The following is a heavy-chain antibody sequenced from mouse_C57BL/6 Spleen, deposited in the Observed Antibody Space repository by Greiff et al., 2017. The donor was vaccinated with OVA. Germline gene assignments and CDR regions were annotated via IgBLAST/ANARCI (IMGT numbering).Heavy chain of an antibody. CDR2: INPSSGYT. CDR1: GYTFTSYT. D-gene: IGHD2-10*01. CDR3: ARSLPCDY. V-gene: IGHV1-4*01. Sequence: QVQLKESGAELARPGASVKMSCKASGYTFTSYTMHWVKQRPGQGLEWIGYINPSSGYTKYNQKFKDKATLTADKSSSTAYLQLSSLTSEDSAVYYCARSLPCDYWGQGTTLTVSS. J-gene: IGHJ2*01.